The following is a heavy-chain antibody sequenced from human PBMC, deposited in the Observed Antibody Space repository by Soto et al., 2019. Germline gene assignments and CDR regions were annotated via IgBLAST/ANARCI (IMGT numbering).Heavy chain of an antibody. Sequence: ASVKVSCKASGYTFTSYGISWVRQAPGQGLEWMGWINPNSGGTNYAQKFQGWVTMTRDTSISTAYMELSRLRSDDTAVYYCARAMIVASDAFDIWGQGTMVTVSS. D-gene: IGHD3-22*01. CDR1: GYTFTSYG. J-gene: IGHJ3*02. CDR2: INPNSGGT. CDR3: ARAMIVASDAFDI. V-gene: IGHV1-2*04.